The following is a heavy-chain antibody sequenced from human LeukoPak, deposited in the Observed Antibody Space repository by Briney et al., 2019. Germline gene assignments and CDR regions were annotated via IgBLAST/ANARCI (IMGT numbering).Heavy chain of an antibody. J-gene: IGHJ5*02. Sequence: PSETLSLTCAFYGGSFSGYYWSWIRQPPGKGLEWIGEINHSGSTNYNPSLKSRVTISVDTSKNQFSLKLSSVTAADTAAYYCARGQIRLAPWGQGTLVTVSS. CDR3: ARGQIRLAP. CDR2: INHSGST. V-gene: IGHV4-34*01. CDR1: GGSFSGYY. D-gene: IGHD2-15*01.